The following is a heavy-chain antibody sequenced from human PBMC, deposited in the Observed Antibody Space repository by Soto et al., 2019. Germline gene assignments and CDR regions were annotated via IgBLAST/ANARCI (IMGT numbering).Heavy chain of an antibody. V-gene: IGHV3-21*01. Sequence: EVQLVESGGGLVKPGGSLRLSCAASGFIFDIYSMTWVRQAPGKGLEWVSSISSSSSYIYYADSVKGRFTISRDNAENSLYLQMSSLRADDTAVYYCARDRGAASDILYYYYGIDVWGQGTTVTVSS. CDR3: ARDRGAASDILYYYYGIDV. CDR1: GFIFDIYS. D-gene: IGHD3-10*01. CDR2: ISSSSSYI. J-gene: IGHJ6*02.